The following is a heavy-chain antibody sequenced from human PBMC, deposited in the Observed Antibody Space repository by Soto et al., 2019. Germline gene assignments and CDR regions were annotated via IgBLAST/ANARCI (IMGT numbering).Heavy chain of an antibody. V-gene: IGHV4-30-4*01. CDR2: IYHSGSS. J-gene: IGHJ4*02. CDR3: ARLTSGYYFFDQ. Sequence: PSEPLSLPCTVSDDSITTADYYWSWFRQPPGGGLEWIAYIYHSGSSYYNPSLRSRLAIAVDASRKQFSLRLKSVTAADTAVYFCARLTSGYYFFDQWGQGSLVTVS. CDR1: DDSITTADYY. D-gene: IGHD5-18*01.